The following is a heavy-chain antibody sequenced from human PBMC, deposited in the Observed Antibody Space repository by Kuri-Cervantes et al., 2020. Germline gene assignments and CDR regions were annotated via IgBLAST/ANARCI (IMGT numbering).Heavy chain of an antibody. CDR3: ARGGGSVDY. CDR1: GFTFSSYA. Sequence: GGSLRLSCAASGFTFSSYAMSWVRHAPGKGLEWVSAISGSGGSTYYADSVKGRFTIARDSAKNSLYLQMNSLRAEDTALYHCARGGGSVDYWGQGTLVTVSS. J-gene: IGHJ4*02. CDR2: ISGSGGST. D-gene: IGHD3-16*01. V-gene: IGHV3-23*01.